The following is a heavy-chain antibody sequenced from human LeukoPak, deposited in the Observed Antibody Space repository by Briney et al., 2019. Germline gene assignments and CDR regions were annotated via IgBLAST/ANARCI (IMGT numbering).Heavy chain of an antibody. D-gene: IGHD3-3*01. CDR1: GFTFSSYS. CDR2: ISSSSSYI. J-gene: IGHJ4*02. V-gene: IGHV3-21*01. CDR3: ARDFSSHDDFWSGYIYYFDY. Sequence: PGGSLRLSCAASGFTFSSYSMNWVRQAPGKGLEWVSSISSSSSYIYYADSVKGRFTISRDNAKNSLYLQMNSLRAEDTAVYYCARDFSSHDDFWSGYIYYFDYWGQGTLVTVSS.